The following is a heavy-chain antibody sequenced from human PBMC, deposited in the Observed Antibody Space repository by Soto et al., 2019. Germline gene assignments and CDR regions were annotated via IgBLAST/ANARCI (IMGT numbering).Heavy chain of an antibody. CDR1: GFSLSTSGVG. D-gene: IGHD6-19*01. Sequence: SGPTLVNPTQTLTLTCTFSGFSLSTSGVGVGWIRQPPGKALEWLALIYWNDDKRYSPSLKSRLTITYDTSKNQVVLTMTNMDPVDTATYYCAHRRGAYSSGWFFDYWGQGTLVSGSP. V-gene: IGHV2-5*01. J-gene: IGHJ4*02. CDR3: AHRRGAYSSGWFFDY. CDR2: IYWNDDK.